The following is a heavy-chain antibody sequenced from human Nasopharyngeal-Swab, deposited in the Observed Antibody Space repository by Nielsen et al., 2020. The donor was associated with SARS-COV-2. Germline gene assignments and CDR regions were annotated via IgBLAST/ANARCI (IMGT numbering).Heavy chain of an antibody. V-gene: IGHV3-30*18. D-gene: IGHD3-9*01. CDR1: GFTFSTYG. J-gene: IGHJ6*02. CDR3: AKDKRYFDWDGMDV. Sequence: GGSLRLSCAASGFTFSTYGMHWVRQAPGKGLEWVAVISYDGGSKYYADFVKGRFTISRDNSKNTLYLQMNSLRAEDTAVYYCAKDKRYFDWDGMDVWGQGTTVTVSS. CDR2: ISYDGGSK.